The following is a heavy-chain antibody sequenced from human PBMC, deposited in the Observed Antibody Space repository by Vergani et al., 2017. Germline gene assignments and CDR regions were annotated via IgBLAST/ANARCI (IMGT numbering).Heavy chain of an antibody. CDR2: IYYSGST. D-gene: IGHD3-9*01. CDR3: ARRSGIVYDIFSGTQYFFDF. J-gene: IGHJ4*02. V-gene: IGHV4-39*01. CDR1: NDSVSNTFYY. Sequence: QVQLQESGPGLVKPSETLSLTCTVSNDSVSNTFYYWGWIRQTPGKGLEWIGSIYYSGSTYYNPSLESRVTMSVDTSKSQFSLNLRSVTAADTTVYYCARRSGIVYDIFSGTQYFFDFWGQGTLVTVSS.